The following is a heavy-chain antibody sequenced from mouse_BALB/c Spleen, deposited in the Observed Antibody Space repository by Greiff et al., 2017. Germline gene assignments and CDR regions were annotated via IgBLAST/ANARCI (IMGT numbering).Heavy chain of an antibody. CDR2: IDPFNGGT. CDR1: GYSFTSDY. V-gene: IGHV1S135*01. J-gene: IGHJ4*01. D-gene: IGHD2-1*01. CDR3: ARGEGYGNYGYAMDY. Sequence: VHVKQSGPELMKPGASVKISCKASGYSFTSDYMHWVKQSHGKSLEWIGYIDPFNGGTSYNQKFKGKATLTVDKSSSTAYMHLSSLTSEDSAVYYCARGEGYGNYGYAMDYWGQGTSVTVSS.